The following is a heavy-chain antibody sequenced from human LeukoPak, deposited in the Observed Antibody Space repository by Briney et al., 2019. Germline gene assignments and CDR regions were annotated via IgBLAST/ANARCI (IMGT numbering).Heavy chain of an antibody. J-gene: IGHJ6*02. CDR2: ISGSGGST. D-gene: IGHD3-10*01. CDR1: GFTFSSYA. CDR3: AKGLLWFGELLFSRLFYGMDV. Sequence: GGSLRLSRAASGFTFSSYAMSWVRQAPGKGLEWVSAISGSGGSTYYADSVKGRFTISRDNSKNTLYLQMNSLRAEDTAVYYCAKGLLWFGELLFSRLFYGMDVWGQGTTVTVSS. V-gene: IGHV3-23*01.